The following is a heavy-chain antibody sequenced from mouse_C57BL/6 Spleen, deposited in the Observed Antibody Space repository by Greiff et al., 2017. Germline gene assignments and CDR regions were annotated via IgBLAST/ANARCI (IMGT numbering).Heavy chain of an antibody. D-gene: IGHD3-2*02. CDR2: IDPETGGT. CDR1: GYTFTDYE. J-gene: IGHJ2*01. CDR3: TRFRSSGYYFDY. V-gene: IGHV1-15*01. Sequence: LVESGAELVRPGASVTLSCKASGYTFTDYEMHWVKQTPVHGLEWIVAIDPETGGTAYNQKFKGKAILTADKSSSTAYMELRSLTSEDSAVYYCTRFRSSGYYFDYWGQGTTLTVSS.